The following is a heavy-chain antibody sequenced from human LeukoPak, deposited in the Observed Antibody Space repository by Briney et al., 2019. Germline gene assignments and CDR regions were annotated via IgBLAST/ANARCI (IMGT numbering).Heavy chain of an antibody. Sequence: SQTLSLPCSVSGGSISSGGYYWSWIRQHPGKGLEWIGYIYYSGSTYYNPSLKSRVTISVDTSKNQFSLKLSSVTAADTAVYYCARDGDYDSNAFDIWGQGTMVTVSS. CDR3: ARDGDYDSNAFDI. V-gene: IGHV4-31*03. CDR1: GGSISSGGYY. J-gene: IGHJ3*02. D-gene: IGHD3-22*01. CDR2: IYYSGST.